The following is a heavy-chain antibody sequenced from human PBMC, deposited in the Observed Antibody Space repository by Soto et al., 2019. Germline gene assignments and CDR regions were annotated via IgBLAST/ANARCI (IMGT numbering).Heavy chain of an antibody. CDR3: ARGWGLDP. J-gene: IGHJ5*02. Sequence: GGLRLSCAASGFTFNSYWMTWVRQAPGKGLEWVANIKQDGSEKYYVDSVKGRFTISRDNAKNSLYLQMNSLRAEDTAVYYCARGWGLDPWGQGTLVTVSS. D-gene: IGHD1-26*01. CDR1: GFTFNSYW. CDR2: IKQDGSEK. V-gene: IGHV3-7*04.